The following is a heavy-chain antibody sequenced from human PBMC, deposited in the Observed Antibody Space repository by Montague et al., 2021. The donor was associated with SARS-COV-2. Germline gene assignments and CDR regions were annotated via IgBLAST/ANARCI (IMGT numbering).Heavy chain of an antibody. CDR3: TRHVHMTWPEPSPGFDY. J-gene: IGHJ4*02. CDR2: VHYSGRP. CDR1: GDSVSSSSYN. D-gene: IGHD1-1*01. Sequence: SETLSLTCTVSGDSVSSSSYNWGWIRKPPGKGLEWIGSVHYSGRPYYNPSLKSRVTIYVDTSKNQLSLKLSSVTAADTAVYYCTRHVHMTWPEPSPGFDYWGQGTLVTVS. V-gene: IGHV4-39*01.